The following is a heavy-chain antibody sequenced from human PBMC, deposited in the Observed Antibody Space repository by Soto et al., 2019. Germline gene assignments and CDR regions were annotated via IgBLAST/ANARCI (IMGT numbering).Heavy chain of an antibody. V-gene: IGHV4-30-4*01. CDR1: GGSISSGDYY. CDR2: IYYSGST. D-gene: IGHD2-15*01. CDR3: ARGGDMGENGRKYFDY. Sequence: QVQLQESGPGLVKPSQTLSLTCTVSGGSISSGDYYWSWIRQPPGKGLEWIGYIYYSGSTYYNPSLKSRVNISVDTSKNQFSLKLSSVTAADKAVYYCARGGDMGENGRKYFDYWGQGTLVTVSS. J-gene: IGHJ4*02.